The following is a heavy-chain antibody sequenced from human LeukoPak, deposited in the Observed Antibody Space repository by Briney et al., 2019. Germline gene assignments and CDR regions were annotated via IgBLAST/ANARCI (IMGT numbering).Heavy chain of an antibody. CDR2: IYTSGST. CDR3: ARELYYDSSGYYFSFDY. V-gene: IGHV4-61*02. CDR1: GGSISSGSYY. D-gene: IGHD3-22*01. Sequence: SETLSLTCPVSGGSISSGSYYWSWIRQPAGKGLEWIGRIYTSGSTNYNPSLKSRVTISVDTSKNQFSLKLSSVTAADTAVYYCARELYYDSSGYYFSFDYWGQGTLVTVSS. J-gene: IGHJ4*02.